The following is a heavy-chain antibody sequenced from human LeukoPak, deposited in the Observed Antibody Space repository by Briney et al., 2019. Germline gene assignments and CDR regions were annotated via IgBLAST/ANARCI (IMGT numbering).Heavy chain of an antibody. V-gene: IGHV4-59*08. CDR3: ARHDNSGTYPLYY. Sequence: SETLSLTCTVSGGSISNYYWGWIRQPPGKGLEYLGHILYSGNTNYSPSLKSRITMSVDTSKNQFSLKLTSVTAADTAVYYCARHDNSGTYPLYYWGQGTLVTVSS. J-gene: IGHJ4*02. CDR1: GGSISNYY. CDR2: ILYSGNT. D-gene: IGHD3-10*01.